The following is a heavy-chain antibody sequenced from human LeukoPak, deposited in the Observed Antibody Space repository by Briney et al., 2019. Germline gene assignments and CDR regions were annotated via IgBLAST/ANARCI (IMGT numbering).Heavy chain of an antibody. Sequence: SVKVSCKASGGTFSSYAISWVRQAPGQGLEWMGRIIPIFGTANYAQKFQGRVTITTDESTSTAYMELSSLRSEDTAVYYCARGRGWLQFYYFDYWGQGTLVTVSS. D-gene: IGHD5-24*01. J-gene: IGHJ4*02. CDR1: GGTFSSYA. CDR2: IIPIFGTA. V-gene: IGHV1-69*05. CDR3: ARGRGWLQFYYFDY.